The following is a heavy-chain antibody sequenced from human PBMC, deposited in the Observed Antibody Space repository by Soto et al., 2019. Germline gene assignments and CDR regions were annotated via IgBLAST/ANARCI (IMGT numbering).Heavy chain of an antibody. V-gene: IGHV5-51*01. Sequence: GESLKISCQGSGYAFSSYWIAWVRQMPGKGLEWMGIIYPGDSDTRYSPSFQGPVTISVDKSITTACLHGSSLKASGTAMYYWAGGYCTASICDPWFDTWGQGTLVTVSS. CDR2: IYPGDSDT. CDR3: AGGYCTASICDPWFDT. D-gene: IGHD2-8*02. J-gene: IGHJ5*02. CDR1: GYAFSSYW.